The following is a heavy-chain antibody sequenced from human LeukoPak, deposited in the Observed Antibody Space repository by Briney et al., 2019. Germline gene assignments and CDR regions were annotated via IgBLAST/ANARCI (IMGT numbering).Heavy chain of an antibody. Sequence: GGSLRLSCAVSGFTFRTYWMHWVRQAPGEALMWVSRIKSDGSSTTYADSVKGRFTISRDNAKNTLYLQMNSLRAEDTAVYYCSRDSLSSCGGDCYSGLDVWGQGTTVTVSS. CDR2: IKSDGSST. J-gene: IGHJ6*02. D-gene: IGHD2-21*02. CDR3: SRDSLSSCGGDCYSGLDV. CDR1: GFTFRTYW. V-gene: IGHV3-74*01.